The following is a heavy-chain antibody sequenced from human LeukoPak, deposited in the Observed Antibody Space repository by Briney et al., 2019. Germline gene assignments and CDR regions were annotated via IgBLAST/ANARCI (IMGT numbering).Heavy chain of an antibody. CDR1: GASFRDYY. J-gene: IGHJ3*02. Sequence: SETLSLTCAVYGASFRDYYWTWIRQPPGKGLEWIGDVNHSGSAKYNPSLKSRVTISVDTSKNQFSLKLSSVTAADTAVYYCAKRYSYGPWAFDIWGQGTMVTVSS. V-gene: IGHV4-34*01. D-gene: IGHD5-18*01. CDR2: VNHSGSA. CDR3: AKRYSYGPWAFDI.